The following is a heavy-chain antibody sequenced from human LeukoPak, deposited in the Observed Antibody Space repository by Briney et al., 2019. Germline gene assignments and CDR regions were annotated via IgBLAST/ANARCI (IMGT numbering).Heavy chain of an antibody. Sequence: TGGSLRLSCAASGFTFRSPGMNWVRQAPGKGLEWLSYISSSGSTIWYADSVKGRFTISRDNAKNSLYLQMNSLRAEDTAVYYCASARYFDYWGQGTLVTVSS. V-gene: IGHV3-48*03. CDR2: ISSSGSTI. CDR1: GFTFRSPG. CDR3: ASARYFDY. J-gene: IGHJ4*02.